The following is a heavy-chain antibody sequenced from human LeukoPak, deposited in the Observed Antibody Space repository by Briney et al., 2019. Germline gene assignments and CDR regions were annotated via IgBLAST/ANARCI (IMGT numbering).Heavy chain of an antibody. CDR1: GFTFSSYA. CDR2: ISYDGSNK. V-gene: IGHV3-30-3*01. D-gene: IGHD2-2*01. J-gene: IGHJ4*02. CDR3: ARARGREYQLPLLY. Sequence: GGSLRLSCAASGFTFSSYAMHWVRQAPGKGLEWVAVISYDGSNKYYADSVKGRFTTSRDNSKNTLYLQMNSLRAEDTAVYYCARARGREYQLPLLYWGQGTLVTDSS.